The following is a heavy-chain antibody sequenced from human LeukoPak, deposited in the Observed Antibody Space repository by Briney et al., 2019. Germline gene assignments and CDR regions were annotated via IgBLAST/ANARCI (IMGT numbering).Heavy chain of an antibody. CDR3: AKPAYCGGDCYSSPFQH. Sequence: GGPLRLSCAASGFTFSSSGMHWVRQAPGKGLEWVAFVSYDGGKKYYADSVKGRFTISRDNSKNTLYLQMNSLRAEDTAVYYCAKPAYCGGDCYSSPFQHWGQGTLVTVSS. D-gene: IGHD2-21*02. J-gene: IGHJ1*01. CDR2: VSYDGGKK. V-gene: IGHV3-30*02. CDR1: GFTFSSSG.